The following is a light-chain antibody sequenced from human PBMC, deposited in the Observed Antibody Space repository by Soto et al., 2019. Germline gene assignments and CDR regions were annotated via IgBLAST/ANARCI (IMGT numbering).Light chain of an antibody. CDR3: QHYNSYSEA. Sequence: DIQMTQSPSTLSRSVGDRVTTPCPAGQTISSWLAWYQQKPGKAPKLLIYKASTLKSGVPSRFSGSGSGTEFTLTISSLQPDDFATYYCQHYNSYSEAFGQGAKVDI. CDR2: KAS. CDR1: QTISSW. J-gene: IGKJ1*01. V-gene: IGKV1-5*03.